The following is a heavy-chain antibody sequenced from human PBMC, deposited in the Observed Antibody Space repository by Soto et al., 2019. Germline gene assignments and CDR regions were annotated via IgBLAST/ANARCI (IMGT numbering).Heavy chain of an antibody. CDR1: EFTFSNYG. CDR2: ISYEGSNK. J-gene: IGHJ4*02. D-gene: IGHD5-18*01. Sequence: QVQLVESGGGVVQPGTSLRLSCAASEFTFSNYGMHWVRQAAGKGLEWVAVISYEGSNKYYADSVKGRFTISRDNSKNTLFLQMNSLRPEDTAVYYCVKDHYSYGPHYFDSWGQGTLVTVSS. V-gene: IGHV3-30*18. CDR3: VKDHYSYGPHYFDS.